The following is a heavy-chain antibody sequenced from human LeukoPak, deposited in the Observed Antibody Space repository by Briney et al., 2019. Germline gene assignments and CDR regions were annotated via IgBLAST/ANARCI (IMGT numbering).Heavy chain of an antibody. V-gene: IGHV1-46*01. CDR1: GYTFTSYY. J-gene: IGHJ6*04. CDR2: INPSGGST. Sequence: GSVSVSCKASGYTFTSYYMHWVRQAPGQGREWMGIINPSGGSTSYAQTFQGRVTVTRDTSTSTVYMELSSLRSEDTAVYYCARDRKTTLTTFAGNYYGMEVWGKGTPVTASS. D-gene: IGHD4-17*01. CDR3: ARDRKTTLTTFAGNYYGMEV.